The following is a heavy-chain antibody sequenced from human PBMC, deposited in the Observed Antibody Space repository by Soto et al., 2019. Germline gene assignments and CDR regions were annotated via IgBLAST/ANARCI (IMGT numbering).Heavy chain of an antibody. V-gene: IGHV1-69*02. CDR2: IIPILGIA. J-gene: IGHJ5*02. CDR3: ASFHKTGPNWFDP. Sequence: ASVKVSCKASGGTFSSYTISWVRQAPGQGLEWMGRIIPILGIANYAQKFQGRVTITADKSTSTAYMELSSLRSEDTAVYYCASFHKTGPNWFDPWGQGTLVTVSS. CDR1: GGTFSSYT.